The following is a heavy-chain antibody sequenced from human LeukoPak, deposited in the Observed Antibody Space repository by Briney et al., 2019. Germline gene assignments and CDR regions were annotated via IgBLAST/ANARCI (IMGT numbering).Heavy chain of an antibody. Sequence: PGGSLRLSCAASGFTFSTYWMFWVRQAPGKGLEWVANIKPDGSAKWYDDSVKGRFTISRDNAKNSVFLQLNRLRAEDTAVYYCATKVTGSYLGQGTLVTVSS. V-gene: IGHV3-7*05. CDR3: ATKVTGSY. J-gene: IGHJ4*02. CDR1: GFTFSTYW. D-gene: IGHD1-1*01. CDR2: IKPDGSAK.